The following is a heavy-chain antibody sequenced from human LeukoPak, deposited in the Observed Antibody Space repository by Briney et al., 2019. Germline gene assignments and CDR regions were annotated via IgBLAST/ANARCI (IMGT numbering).Heavy chain of an antibody. CDR1: RGSISSSSYF. J-gene: IGHJ4*02. D-gene: IGHD4-11*01. CDR3: ARSEINDYSRF. CDR2: ISYSGST. Sequence: SETLSLTCTVSRGSISSSSYFGGWMRQPPGEGLECIGSISYSGSTYYNPSLKCRVNISIDTSKKQFPVNLSSVTAADTAVYYCARSEINDYSRFWGKGILVTVSS. V-gene: IGHV4-39*06.